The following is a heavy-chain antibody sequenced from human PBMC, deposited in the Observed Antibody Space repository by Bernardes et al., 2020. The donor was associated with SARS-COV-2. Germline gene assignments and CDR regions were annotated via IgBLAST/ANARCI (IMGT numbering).Heavy chain of an antibody. J-gene: IGHJ3*02. CDR2: IYYSGST. D-gene: IGHD2-2*01. CDR3: ASHKYQLPRYAFDI. CDR1: GGSISSGGYY. V-gene: IGHV4-31*03. Sequence: SETLSLTCTVSGGSISSGGYYWSWIRQHPGKGLEWIGYIYYSGSTYYNPSLKSRVTISVDTSKNQFSLKLSSVTAADTAVYYCASHKYQLPRYAFDIWGQGTMVTVSS.